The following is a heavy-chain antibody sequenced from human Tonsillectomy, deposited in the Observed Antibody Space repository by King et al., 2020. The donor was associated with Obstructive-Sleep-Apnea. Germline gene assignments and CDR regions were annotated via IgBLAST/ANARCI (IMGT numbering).Heavy chain of an antibody. CDR1: GYTFTNYG. CDR2: ISAYNGNT. Sequence: QVQLVESGVEVKKPGASVKVSCKASGYTFTNYGISWVRQAPGQGLEWMGWISAYNGNTNYAQKFQGRVTMTTDTSTSTVYMELRSLRSDDTAVYYCARDVPTVTTWETDYYYYYGMDVWGQGTTVTVSS. D-gene: IGHD4-17*01. V-gene: IGHV1-18*04. J-gene: IGHJ6*02. CDR3: ARDVPTVTTWETDYYYYYGMDV.